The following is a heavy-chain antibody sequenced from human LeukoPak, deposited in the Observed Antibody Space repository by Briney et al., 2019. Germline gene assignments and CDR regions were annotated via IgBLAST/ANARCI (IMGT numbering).Heavy chain of an antibody. J-gene: IGHJ3*02. Sequence: GGSLRLSCAASGFTFSNNAMSWVRQAPGKGLEWVSAISGSGGNTYYVDSVKGRFTISRDNSKNTLFLQMNSLRAEDTAVYYCAKDGVVGDYDFWSGDAFDIWGQGTMVTVSS. V-gene: IGHV3-23*01. CDR3: AKDGVVGDYDFWSGDAFDI. CDR1: GFTFSNNA. D-gene: IGHD3-3*01. CDR2: ISGSGGNT.